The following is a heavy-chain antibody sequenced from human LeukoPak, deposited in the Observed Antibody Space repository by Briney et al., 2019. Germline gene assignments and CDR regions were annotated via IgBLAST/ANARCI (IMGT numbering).Heavy chain of an antibody. CDR1: GGAIRSHY. V-gene: IGHV4-4*07. CDR3: ARGEHSVDS. D-gene: IGHD1/OR15-1a*01. Sequence: SETLPLTCTVSGGAIRSHYWNWIRQPAGKGLEWIGRIYSSGYTNDNPFLKSRITMSVDMSKNQFSLRLNSVTAADTAVYYCARGEHSVDSWGQGMLVTVSS. CDR2: IYSSGYT. J-gene: IGHJ4*02.